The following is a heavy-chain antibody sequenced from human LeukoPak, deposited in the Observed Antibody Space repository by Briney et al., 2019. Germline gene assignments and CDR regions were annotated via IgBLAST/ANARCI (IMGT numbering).Heavy chain of an antibody. CDR1: GFSLSTSGMC. D-gene: IGHD3-10*01. V-gene: IGHV2-70*17. CDR2: IDWDDEK. CDR3: ARIRCGFFGGTLNNNAFDI. Sequence: ESGPALVKPTQTLTLTCTFSGFSLSTSGMCVSWIRQPPGKALEWLARIDWDDEKFYTTSLKTRVTISKDTSKNQVVLTLTNMDPVDTATYYCARIRCGFFGGTLNNNAFDIWGQGTMVTVSS. J-gene: IGHJ3*02.